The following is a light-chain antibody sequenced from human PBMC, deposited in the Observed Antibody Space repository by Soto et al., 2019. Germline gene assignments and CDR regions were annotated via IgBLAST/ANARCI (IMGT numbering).Light chain of an antibody. CDR2: GAS. J-gene: IGKJ4*01. V-gene: IGKV3-15*01. CDR1: QVLSSN. Sequence: EIVMTQSPATLSVSPGERATLSCRASQVLSSNLAWYQQKPGQAPRLLIYGASTRATGVPDRFSGSGSGTEFTLTISSLQSEDFAVYYCQQRSDWPPLTFGGGTKVEIK. CDR3: QQRSDWPPLT.